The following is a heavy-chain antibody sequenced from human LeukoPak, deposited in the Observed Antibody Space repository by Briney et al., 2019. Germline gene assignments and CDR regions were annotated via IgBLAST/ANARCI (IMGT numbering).Heavy chain of an antibody. Sequence: ASVKVSCKASGYTFTRNYINWLRQAPGQGLEWMGIINPSDGSTNYAQKFQGRVTMTRDTSTSTAYMELRSLRSEDTAVYYCARVRWGGASGALDIWGQGTMVTVSS. CDR2: INPSDGST. J-gene: IGHJ3*02. CDR3: ARVRWGGASGALDI. D-gene: IGHD3-10*01. CDR1: GYTFTRNY. V-gene: IGHV1-46*01.